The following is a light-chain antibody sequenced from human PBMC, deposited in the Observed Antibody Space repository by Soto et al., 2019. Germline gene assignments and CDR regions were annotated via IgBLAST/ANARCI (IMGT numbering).Light chain of an antibody. CDR1: QRISSNS. Sequence: EIVLTQPPCILSLYTGELATLSCRASQRISSNSLAWYQQKPGQAPRLLIYDASNRATGIPDRFSGSGSGTDFTLTISRLEPEDFAVYYCKPRGGSRPTWTFGQGTKVDIK. CDR2: DAS. V-gene: IGKV3-20*01. J-gene: IGKJ1*01. CDR3: KPRGGSRPTWT.